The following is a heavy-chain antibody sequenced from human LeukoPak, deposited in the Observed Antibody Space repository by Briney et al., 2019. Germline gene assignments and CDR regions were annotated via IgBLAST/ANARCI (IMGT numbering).Heavy chain of an antibody. J-gene: IGHJ6*03. Sequence: GGSLRLSCAASGFTFSSYSMNWVRQAPGKGLEWVSSFSSSSSYIYYADSVKGRFTISRDNAENSLYLQMNSLRAEDTAVYYCARAAIAAARIYYYMDVWGKGTTVTVSS. V-gene: IGHV3-21*01. CDR3: ARAAIAAARIYYYMDV. CDR1: GFTFSSYS. D-gene: IGHD6-13*01. CDR2: FSSSSSYI.